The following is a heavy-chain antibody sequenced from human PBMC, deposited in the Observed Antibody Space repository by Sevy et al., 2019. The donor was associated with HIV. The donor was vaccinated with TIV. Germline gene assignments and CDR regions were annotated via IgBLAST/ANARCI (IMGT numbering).Heavy chain of an antibody. J-gene: IGHJ6*02. D-gene: IGHD3-16*01. CDR2: ISSDGSYR. Sequence: GGSLRLSCAASGFTFGTYDRHWVRQAPGKGLEWVAIISSDGSYRYYADFVRGRFSMSRDNSKNTMHLQISGMLIEDTAVYYCAKNRPPGGSLFSRHGMAVWGRGTTVTVSS. CDR1: GFTFGTYD. CDR3: AKNRPPGGSLFSRHGMAV. V-gene: IGHV3-30*18.